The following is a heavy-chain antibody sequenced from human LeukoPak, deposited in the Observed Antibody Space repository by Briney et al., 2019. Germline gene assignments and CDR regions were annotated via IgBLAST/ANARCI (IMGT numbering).Heavy chain of an antibody. V-gene: IGHV3-30*02. D-gene: IGHD4-23*01. CDR3: ARFVDFGGFDY. Sequence: GGSLRLSCAASGFTFSSYGMHWVRQAPGKGLEWVAFIRYDGGNKYYADSVKGRFTISRDNSKNTLYLQMNSLRAEDTAFYYCARFVDFGGFDYWGQETLVTVSS. J-gene: IGHJ4*02. CDR2: IRYDGGNK. CDR1: GFTFSSYG.